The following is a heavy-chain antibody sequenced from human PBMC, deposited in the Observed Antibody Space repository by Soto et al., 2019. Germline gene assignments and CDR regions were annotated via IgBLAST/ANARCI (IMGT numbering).Heavy chain of an antibody. D-gene: IGHD3-10*01. V-gene: IGHV1-69*12. CDR2: IIPIFGTA. Sequence: QVQLVQSGAEVKTPGSSVKVSCKASGDTFSSYAISWVRQAPGQGLEWMGGIIPIFGTANYAQKFQGRVTITADESTSTAYMALGSLRSEDTAVYYCANPPRGSGYGMDVWGQVTTVTVSS. CDR1: GDTFSSYA. CDR3: ANPPRGSGYGMDV. J-gene: IGHJ6*02.